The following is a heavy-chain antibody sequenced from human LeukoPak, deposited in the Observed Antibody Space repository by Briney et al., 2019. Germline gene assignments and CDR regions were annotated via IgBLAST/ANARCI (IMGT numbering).Heavy chain of an antibody. J-gene: IGHJ4*02. Sequence: SETLSLTCTVSGGSISSSSYYWGWIRQPPGKGLEWIGSIYYSGSTYYNPSLKSRVTISVDTSKNQSSLKLSSVTAADTAVYYCARARPQSRLASYDYWGQGTLVTVSS. CDR1: GGSISSSSYY. D-gene: IGHD3-3*02. CDR2: IYYSGST. CDR3: ARARPQSRLASYDY. V-gene: IGHV4-39*07.